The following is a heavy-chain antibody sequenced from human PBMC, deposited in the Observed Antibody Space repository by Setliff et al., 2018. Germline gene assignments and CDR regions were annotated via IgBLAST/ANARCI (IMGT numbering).Heavy chain of an antibody. D-gene: IGHD6-19*01. J-gene: IGHJ4*02. CDR2: NSA. V-gene: IGHV1-18*01. CDR3: ARGSVEYSRGWYYFDY. Sequence: GASVKVSCKASGGTFSSYGINWVRQAPGQGLEWMGWNSAYAQKFQGRVTMTTDTPTSTAYMELRSLRSEDTAVYYCARGSVEYSRGWYYFDYWAQGTLVTVSS. CDR1: GGTFSSYG.